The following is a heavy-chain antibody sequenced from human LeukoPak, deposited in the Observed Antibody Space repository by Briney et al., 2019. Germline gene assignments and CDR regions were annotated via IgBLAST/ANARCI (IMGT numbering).Heavy chain of an antibody. Sequence: GASVKVSCKASGYTFTSYAMNWVRQAPGQGLEWMGWINTNTGNPTYAQGFTGRFVFSLDTSVSTAYLQINTLKAEDTAVYYCARPELRWSAYYYMDVWGKGTPVTVSS. V-gene: IGHV7-4-1*02. CDR3: ARPELRWSAYYYMDV. CDR2: INTNTGNP. J-gene: IGHJ6*03. CDR1: GYTFTSYA. D-gene: IGHD4-23*01.